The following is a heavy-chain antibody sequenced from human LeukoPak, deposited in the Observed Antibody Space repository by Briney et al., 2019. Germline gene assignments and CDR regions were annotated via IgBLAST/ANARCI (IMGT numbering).Heavy chain of an antibody. Sequence: ASVKVSCKASGYTFTGYYMHWVRQAPGQGLEWMGWINPNSGGTNYAQKFQGRVTITADKSTSTAYMELSSLRSEDTAVYYCARAPNYYDSSGYPPFDYWGQGTLVTVSS. V-gene: IGHV1-2*02. J-gene: IGHJ4*02. CDR3: ARAPNYYDSSGYPPFDY. CDR1: GYTFTGYY. D-gene: IGHD3-22*01. CDR2: INPNSGGT.